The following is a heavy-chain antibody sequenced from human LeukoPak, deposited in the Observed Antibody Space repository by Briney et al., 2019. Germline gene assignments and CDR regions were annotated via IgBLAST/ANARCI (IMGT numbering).Heavy chain of an antibody. J-gene: IGHJ4*02. V-gene: IGHV3-21*01. CDR3: ARVSDCSSTSCYVPFFDY. D-gene: IGHD2-2*01. CDR1: GFTFSSYS. CDR2: ISSSSSYI. Sequence: GGSLRLSCAASGFTFSSYSMNWVRQAPGKGLEWVSSISSSSSYIYYADSVKGRFTISRDNAKNSLYLQTNSLRAEDTAVYYCARVSDCSSTSCYVPFFDYWGQGTLVTVSS.